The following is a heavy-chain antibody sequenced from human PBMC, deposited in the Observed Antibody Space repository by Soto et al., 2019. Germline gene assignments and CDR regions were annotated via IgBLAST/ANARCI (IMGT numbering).Heavy chain of an antibody. Sequence: XGTLSLTCTVSGGCFSSGDYYWSWIRQPPGKGLEWIGYIYYSGNTNYNPSLKSRVIISVDTSKNLFSLKLTSVTAADTAVYYCARIPVDTSMIYWLDPWGQGTLVTVSS. D-gene: IGHD5-18*01. V-gene: IGHV4-61*08. CDR2: IYYSGNT. CDR3: ARIPVDTSMIYWLDP. CDR1: GGCFSSGDYY. J-gene: IGHJ5*02.